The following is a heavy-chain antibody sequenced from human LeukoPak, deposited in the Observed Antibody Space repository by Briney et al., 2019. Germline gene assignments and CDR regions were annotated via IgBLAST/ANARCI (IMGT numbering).Heavy chain of an antibody. Sequence: SSVKVSCKASGGTFSSYAISWVRQAPGQGLEWMGGIIPIFGTANYAQKFQARVTITKDESTRTAYMELSSLRSEDTAVYYCARVNVEYSYGPPYYYYYMDAWGKGTTVTVSS. CDR2: IIPIFGTA. V-gene: IGHV1-69*05. J-gene: IGHJ6*03. CDR3: ARVNVEYSYGPPYYYYYMDA. CDR1: GGTFSSYA. D-gene: IGHD5-18*01.